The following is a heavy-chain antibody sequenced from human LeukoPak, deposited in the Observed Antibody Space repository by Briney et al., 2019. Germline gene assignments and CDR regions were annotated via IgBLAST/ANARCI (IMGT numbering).Heavy chain of an antibody. Sequence: ASVKVSCKASGYTFTGYYTHWVRQAPGQGLEWMGRINPNSGGTNYAQKFQGRVTMTRDTSISTAYMELSRLRSDDTAVYYCARGGVVVAATIDYWGQGTLVTVSS. CDR3: ARGGVVVAATIDY. CDR2: INPNSGGT. J-gene: IGHJ4*02. CDR1: GYTFTGYY. D-gene: IGHD2-15*01. V-gene: IGHV1-2*06.